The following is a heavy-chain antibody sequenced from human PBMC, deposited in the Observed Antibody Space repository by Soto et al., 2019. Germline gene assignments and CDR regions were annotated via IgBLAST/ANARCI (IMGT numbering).Heavy chain of an antibody. CDR1: GGTFSSYA. CDR2: IIPIFGTA. Sequence: QVQLVQSGAEVKKPGSSVKVSCKASGGTFSSYAISWVRQAPGQGLEWMGGIIPIFGTANYAQKFQGRVTITADESTSTAYMELSSLRSEDTAVYYCARDIPHQQQNNYYCGRDVWGQGTTVTVSS. V-gene: IGHV1-69*01. CDR3: ARDIPHQQQNNYYCGRDV. J-gene: IGHJ6*02. D-gene: IGHD6-13*01.